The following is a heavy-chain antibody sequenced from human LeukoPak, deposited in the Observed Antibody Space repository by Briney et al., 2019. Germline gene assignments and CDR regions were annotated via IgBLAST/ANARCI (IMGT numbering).Heavy chain of an antibody. Sequence: GGSLRLSCAASGFTFSSYAMTWVRQAPGKGLEWVSAISGSGGNTYYADSVKGGFTVSRDNSENTLYLQMNSLRAEDTAIYYCVKGPRGTSGYTHWGQGTLVTVSS. J-gene: IGHJ4*02. V-gene: IGHV3-23*01. CDR3: VKGPRGTSGYTH. CDR1: GFTFSSYA. CDR2: ISGSGGNT. D-gene: IGHD3-22*01.